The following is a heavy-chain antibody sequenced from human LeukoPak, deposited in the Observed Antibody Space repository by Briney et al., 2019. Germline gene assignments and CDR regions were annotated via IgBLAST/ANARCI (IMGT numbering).Heavy chain of an antibody. Sequence: GGSLRLSCAASGFTFSSYSLNWVRQAPGKGLEWVSYISSTRSTIYYADSVKGRFTISRDNAKNSLYLQMNSLRAEDTAVYYCAELGITMIGGVWGKGATVTIAS. CDR3: AELGITMIGGV. CDR1: GFTFSSYS. CDR2: ISSTRSTI. V-gene: IGHV3-48*01. D-gene: IGHD3-10*02. J-gene: IGHJ6*04.